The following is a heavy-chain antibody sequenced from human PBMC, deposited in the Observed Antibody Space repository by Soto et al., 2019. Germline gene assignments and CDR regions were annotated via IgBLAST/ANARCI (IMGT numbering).Heavy chain of an antibody. CDR1: GFTFNMYM. J-gene: IGHJ6*03. CDR2: ISSSASIT. V-gene: IGHV3-48*01. CDR3: ARRAPGKTGTDSYYYYIDV. D-gene: IGHD1-1*01. Sequence: EVQLVESEGGLVQPGGSLRLSCAASGFTFNMYMMTWVRQAPGKGRELGSYISSSASITYYANSVRGRITISRQNAKHSLYLQMDCLRAEDTALYYCARRAPGKTGTDSYYYYIDVWGKGTTITVYS.